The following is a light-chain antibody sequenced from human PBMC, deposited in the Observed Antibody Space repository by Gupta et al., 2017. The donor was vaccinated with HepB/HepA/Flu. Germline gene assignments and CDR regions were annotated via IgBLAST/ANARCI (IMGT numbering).Light chain of an antibody. CDR2: NNN. CDR1: SSNVGSNY. CDR3: AAWDDSMSGYV. Sequence: QSVLTHHPSCSRTPGQGFTIPCPGSSSNVGSNYVYWYRQLPGPAPKLLIYNNNQRPSGVPDRFSGSKSGTSASLAISGLRSEDEADYYCAAWDDSMSGYVFGTGTQVTVL. J-gene: IGLJ1*01. V-gene: IGLV1-47*02.